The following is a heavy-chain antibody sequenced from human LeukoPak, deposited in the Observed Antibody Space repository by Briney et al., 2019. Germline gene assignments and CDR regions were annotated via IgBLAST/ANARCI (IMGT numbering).Heavy chain of an antibody. CDR1: GASISNYH. Sequence: PSETLSLTCTVSGASISNYHWIWMRQPPGKGLEGIGHIYNSGSTKSNPSLQSRVTMSVDTSKNQVSLNLSSVTAAGTAVYYCARRTVVTASYDPQNWFDPWGQGSLVTVSS. CDR2: IYNSGST. V-gene: IGHV4-59*01. CDR3: ARRTVVTASYDPQNWFDP. J-gene: IGHJ5*02. D-gene: IGHD2-21*02.